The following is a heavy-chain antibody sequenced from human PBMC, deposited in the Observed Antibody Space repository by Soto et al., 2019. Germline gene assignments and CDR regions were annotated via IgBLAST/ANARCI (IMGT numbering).Heavy chain of an antibody. CDR2: INAGNGNT. Sequence: ASVKVSCKASGYTFTSYAMHWVRQAPGQRLEWMGWINAGNGNTKYSQKFQGRVTITRDTSASTAYMELSSLRSEDTAVYYCARVWKVGDGQSDAFDIWGQGTMVTVSS. CDR3: ARVWKVGDGQSDAFDI. D-gene: IGHD1-26*01. V-gene: IGHV1-3*01. J-gene: IGHJ3*02. CDR1: GYTFTSYA.